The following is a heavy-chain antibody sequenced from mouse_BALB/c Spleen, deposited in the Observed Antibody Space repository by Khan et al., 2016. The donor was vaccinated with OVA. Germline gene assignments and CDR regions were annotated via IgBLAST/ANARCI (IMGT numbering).Heavy chain of an antibody. CDR2: ISYSGST. V-gene: IGHV3-2*02. J-gene: IGHJ2*01. CDR3: ARSIMAN. CDR1: GYSITSDYA. Sequence: EVELVESGPGLVKPSQSLSLTCTVTGYSITSDYAWNWIRQFPGNKLEWMGYISYSGSTSYNPSLKSRISITRDTSKNQFLLQLNSVTTEDTATYYCARSIMANWGQGTTLTVSS.